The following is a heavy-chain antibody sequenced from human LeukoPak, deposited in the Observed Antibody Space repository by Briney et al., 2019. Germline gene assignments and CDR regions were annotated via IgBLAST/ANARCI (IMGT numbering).Heavy chain of an antibody. V-gene: IGHV4-30-4*01. CDR2: IYYSGNT. CDR1: GGSISSGGYY. CDR3: ARVLYYGLRMDV. D-gene: IGHD2-8*01. J-gene: IGHJ6*02. Sequence: SQTLSLTCTVSGGSISSGGYYWSWIRQPPGKGLEWIGYIYYSGNTYYNPPLKSRVTISVDTSKNQFSLKLSSVTAADTAVYYCARVLYYGLRMDVWGQGTTVTVSS.